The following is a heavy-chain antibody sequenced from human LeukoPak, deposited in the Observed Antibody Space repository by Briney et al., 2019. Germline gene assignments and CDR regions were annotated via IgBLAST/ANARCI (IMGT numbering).Heavy chain of an antibody. J-gene: IGHJ3*02. V-gene: IGHV3-30-3*01. CDR2: ISYDGSNK. CDR1: GFTFSSYA. Sequence: AGGSPRLSCAASGFTFSSYAMHWVRQAPGKGLEWVAVISYDGSNKYYADSVKGRFTISRDNSKNTLYLQMNSLRAEDTAVYYCARDRGGARPDDAFDIWGQGTMVTVSS. CDR3: ARDRGGARPDDAFDI. D-gene: IGHD1-26*01.